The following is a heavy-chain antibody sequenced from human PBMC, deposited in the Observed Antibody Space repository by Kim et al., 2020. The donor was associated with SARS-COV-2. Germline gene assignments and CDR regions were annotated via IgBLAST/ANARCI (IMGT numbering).Heavy chain of an antibody. V-gene: IGHV6-1*01. Sequence: SQTLSLTCAISGDSVSSNSAAWNWIRQSPSRGLEWLGRTYYRSKWYNDYAVSVKSRITINPDTSKNQFSLQLNSVTPEDTAVYYCARDLVAAAGPNYYYYGMDVWGQGTTVTVSS. CDR2: TYYRSKWYN. CDR1: GDSVSSNSAA. D-gene: IGHD6-13*01. CDR3: ARDLVAAAGPNYYYYGMDV. J-gene: IGHJ6*02.